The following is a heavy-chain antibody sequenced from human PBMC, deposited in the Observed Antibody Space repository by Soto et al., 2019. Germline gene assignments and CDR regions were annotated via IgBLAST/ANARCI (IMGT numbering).Heavy chain of an antibody. Sequence: GGSLRLSCAASGFTFSSYGVHWVRQAPGKGLEWVAVISYDGSNKYYADSVKGRFTISRDNSKNTLYLQMNSLRAEDTAVYYYARSYYYGSGSHGEAFDPWGQGTLVTVSS. CDR2: ISYDGSNK. CDR3: ARSYYYGSGSHGEAFDP. CDR1: GFTFSSYG. V-gene: IGHV3-30*03. J-gene: IGHJ5*02. D-gene: IGHD3-10*01.